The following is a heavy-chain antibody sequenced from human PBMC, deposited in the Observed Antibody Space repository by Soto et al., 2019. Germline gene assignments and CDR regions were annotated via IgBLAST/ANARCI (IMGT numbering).Heavy chain of an antibody. V-gene: IGHV1-3*01. CDR2: INAGNGNT. CDR3: ARGDSSSWTFPTDY. D-gene: IGHD6-13*01. J-gene: IGHJ4*02. CDR1: GYTFTSYA. Sequence: ASVKVSCTASGYTFTSYAMHWVRQAPGQRLEWMGWINAGNGNTKYSQKFQGRVTMTRNTSISTAYMELSSLRSEDTAVYYCARGDSSSWTFPTDYWGQGTLVTVSS.